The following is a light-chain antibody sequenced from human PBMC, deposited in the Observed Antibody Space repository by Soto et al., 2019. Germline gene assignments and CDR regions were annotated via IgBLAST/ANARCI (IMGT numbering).Light chain of an antibody. CDR3: QQSYSTPTVT. CDR1: ETISTF. CDR2: AAS. V-gene: IGKV1-39*01. J-gene: IGKJ5*01. Sequence: DIQMTQSPVSLSASVGDRVTISCRASETISTFLNWYQQKPGKAPKVLIFAASSLQSGVPSRFSGSGSGTDFALTISGLQPEDFATYYCQQSYSTPTVTFGQGTRLEI.